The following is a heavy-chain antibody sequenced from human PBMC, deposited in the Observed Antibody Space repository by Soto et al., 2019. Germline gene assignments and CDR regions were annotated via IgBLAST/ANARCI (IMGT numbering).Heavy chain of an antibody. CDR1: GFTFSSYD. CDR3: ARAGRCSGGSCYADYYYYYMDV. D-gene: IGHD2-15*01. CDR2: IGTAGDT. J-gene: IGHJ6*03. V-gene: IGHV3-13*01. Sequence: GGSLRLSCAASGFTFSSYDMHWVRQATGKGLEWVSAIGTAGDTYYPGSVKGRFTISRENAKNSLYLQMNSLRAGDTAVYYCARAGRCSGGSCYADYYYYYMDVWGKGTTVTVSS.